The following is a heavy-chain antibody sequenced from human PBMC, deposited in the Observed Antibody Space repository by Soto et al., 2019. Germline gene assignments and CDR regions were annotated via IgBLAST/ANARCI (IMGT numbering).Heavy chain of an antibody. J-gene: IGHJ6*02. V-gene: IGHV4-31*03. CDR2: IYYSGST. CDR3: ARDRITMVRGVTDPYYYYYGMDV. D-gene: IGHD3-10*01. CDR1: GGSISSGGYY. Sequence: QVQLQESGPGLVKPSQTLSLTCTVSGGSISSGGYYWSWIRQHPGKGLEWIGYIYYSGSTYYNPSLKSRVTISVDTSKNQFSLKLSSVTAADTAVYYCARDRITMVRGVTDPYYYYYGMDVWGQGTTVTVSS.